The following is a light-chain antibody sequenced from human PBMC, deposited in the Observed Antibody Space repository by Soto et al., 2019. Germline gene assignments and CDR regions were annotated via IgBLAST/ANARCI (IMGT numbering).Light chain of an antibody. J-gene: IGKJ2*01. Sequence: DIVLTQSPATLSLSPGERATLACRASQSVSTYLAWYQQRPGQAPRLLIYDASNRATGIPARFSGSGSGTDFTLTISSLEPEDFAIYYCQQRSGWYTFVQGTKLEIK. CDR2: DAS. CDR1: QSVSTY. V-gene: IGKV3-11*01. CDR3: QQRSGWYT.